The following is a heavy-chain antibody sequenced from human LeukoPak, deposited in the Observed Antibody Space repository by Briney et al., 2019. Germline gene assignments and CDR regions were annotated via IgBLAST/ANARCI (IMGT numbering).Heavy chain of an antibody. J-gene: IGHJ4*02. D-gene: IGHD3-22*01. Sequence: PGGSLRLSCAASGFTFSTYWMSWVRQVPGKGLEWVANIKQDGSDKYYVDSVRGRFTISRDNAKNSLSLQMNSLRAEDTAVYYCATQGFYDSSGYYYLQYWGQGTLVTVSS. V-gene: IGHV3-7*01. CDR2: IKQDGSDK. CDR1: GFTFSTYW. CDR3: ATQGFYDSSGYYYLQY.